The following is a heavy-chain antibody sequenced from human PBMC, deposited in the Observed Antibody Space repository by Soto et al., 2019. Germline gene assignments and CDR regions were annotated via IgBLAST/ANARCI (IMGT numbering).Heavy chain of an antibody. V-gene: IGHV3-30-3*01. CDR1: GFTFSSYA. CDR3: ARGWDDYVWWSYRHFDY. Sequence: QVQLVESGGGVVQPGRSLRLSCAASGFTFSSYAMHWVRQAPGKGLEWVAVISYDGSNKYYADSVKGRFTISRDNSKNTLYLQMNSLRAEDTAVYYCARGWDDYVWWSYRHFDYWGQGTLVTVSS. CDR2: ISYDGSNK. J-gene: IGHJ4*02. D-gene: IGHD3-16*02.